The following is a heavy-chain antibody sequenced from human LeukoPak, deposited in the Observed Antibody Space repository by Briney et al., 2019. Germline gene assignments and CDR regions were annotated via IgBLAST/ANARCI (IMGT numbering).Heavy chain of an antibody. CDR3: ASTTRGGTYYYYMDV. V-gene: IGHV3-30*02. D-gene: IGHD1-1*01. CDR1: GFTFSTSG. J-gene: IGHJ6*03. CDR2: IRFDGSNQ. Sequence: PGGSLRLSCAASGFTFSTSGMHWVRQAPGKGLEWVAFIRFDGSNQYYADSVKGRFTVSRDNSKNTLYLQMNSLRAEDTAVYYCASTTRGGTYYYYMDVWGKGTTVTISS.